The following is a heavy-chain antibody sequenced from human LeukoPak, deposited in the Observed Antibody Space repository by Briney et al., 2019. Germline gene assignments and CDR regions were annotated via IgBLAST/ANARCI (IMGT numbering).Heavy chain of an antibody. J-gene: IGHJ5*02. V-gene: IGHV3-23*01. D-gene: IGHD1-1*01. CDR1: GFTFSSYW. CDR3: AKSNGYRVYNWFDP. Sequence: GGSLRLSCAASGFTFSSYWMSWVRQAPGKGLEWVSSVSGSGGSTYYADSVKGRFTISRDNSNNTLYLQMNSLRAEDTAVYYCAKSNGYRVYNWFDPWGQGTLVTVSS. CDR2: VSGSGGST.